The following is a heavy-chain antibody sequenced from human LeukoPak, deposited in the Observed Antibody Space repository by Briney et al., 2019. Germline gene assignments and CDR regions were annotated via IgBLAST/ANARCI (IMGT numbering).Heavy chain of an antibody. CDR2: IIPIFGTA. J-gene: IGHJ5*02. Sequence: SVKLSCKASGGTFSSYAISWVRQSPGQGLEWMGGIIPIFGTANYAQKFQGRVTITTDESTSTAYMELSSLRSEDTAVYYCARGGGYGDLRLDPWGQGTLVTVSS. CDR3: ARGGGYGDLRLDP. V-gene: IGHV1-69*05. D-gene: IGHD4-17*01. CDR1: GGTFSSYA.